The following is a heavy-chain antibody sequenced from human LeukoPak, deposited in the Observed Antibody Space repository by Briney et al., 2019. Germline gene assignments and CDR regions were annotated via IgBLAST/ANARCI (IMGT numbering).Heavy chain of an antibody. CDR3: ARETVVITSPYFDY. CDR1: GFTFSSYW. CDR2: IKQDGSEK. V-gene: IGHV3-7*01. J-gene: IGHJ4*02. Sequence: GGSLRLSCAASGFTFSSYWMTWVRQAPGKGLEWVANIKQDGSEKYYVDSVKGRFTISRDNAKNSLYLQMNSLRAEGTAVYYCARETVVITSPYFDYWGQGTLVTVSS. D-gene: IGHD3-22*01.